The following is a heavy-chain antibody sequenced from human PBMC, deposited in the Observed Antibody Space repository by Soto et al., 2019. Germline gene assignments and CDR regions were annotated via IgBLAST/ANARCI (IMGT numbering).Heavy chain of an antibody. CDR1: GFTFSSYA. V-gene: IGHV3-23*01. D-gene: IGHD2-15*01. Sequence: EVQLLESGGGLVQPGGSLRLSCAASGFTFSSYAMSWVRQAPGKGLEWVSAISGSGGSTYYADSVKGRFTISRDNSKNPLYLQMNSLRAEDKAVYYCAKDGVVAANYGDYYDYWGQGTLVTVSS. J-gene: IGHJ4*02. CDR3: AKDGVVAANYGDYYDY. CDR2: ISGSGGST.